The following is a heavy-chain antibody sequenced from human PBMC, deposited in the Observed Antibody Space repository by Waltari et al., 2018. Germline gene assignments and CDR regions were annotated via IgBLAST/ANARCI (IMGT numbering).Heavy chain of an antibody. CDR1: GDTFSSYA. V-gene: IGHV1-69*01. Sequence: QVQLVQSGAEVKQPGSSVKVPCKASGDTFSSYAISWLRKAPGQELEWVGGIIPIFGTANYAQKFQGRVTITADESTSTAYMELSSLRSEDTAVYYCASPYSSSSPVRYYFDYWGQGTLVTVSS. CDR2: IIPIFGTA. J-gene: IGHJ4*02. CDR3: ASPYSSSSPVRYYFDY. D-gene: IGHD6-6*01.